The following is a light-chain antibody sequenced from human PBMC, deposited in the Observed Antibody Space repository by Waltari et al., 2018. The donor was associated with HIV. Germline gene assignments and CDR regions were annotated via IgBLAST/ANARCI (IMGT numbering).Light chain of an antibody. J-gene: IGLJ2*01. CDR2: STN. CDR3: AAGDDSLNGVV. Sequence: QSVLTQPPSASGTPGQTVTISCSGSSSNIGSNTVNWYQHLPGTAPKLLIYSTNKQPSGVPDRCSGAKSGTSASRAISGLQSEVEADYYCAAGDDSLNGVVFGGGTKLTVL. CDR1: SSNIGSNT. V-gene: IGLV1-44*01.